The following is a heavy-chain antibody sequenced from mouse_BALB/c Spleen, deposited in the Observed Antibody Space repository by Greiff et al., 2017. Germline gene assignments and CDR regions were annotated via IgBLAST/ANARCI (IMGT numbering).Heavy chain of an antibody. CDR2: IWGDGST. CDR1: GFSLTGYG. V-gene: IGHV2-6-7*01. D-gene: IGHD2-4*01. Sequence: VKLMESGPGLVAPSQSLSITCTVSGFSLTGYGVNWVRQPPGKGLEWLGMIWGDGSTDYNSALKSRLSISKDNSKSQVFLKMNSLQTDDTARYYCARSFYDYDDSAFAYWGQGTLVTVSA. J-gene: IGHJ3*01. CDR3: ARSFYDYDDSAFAY.